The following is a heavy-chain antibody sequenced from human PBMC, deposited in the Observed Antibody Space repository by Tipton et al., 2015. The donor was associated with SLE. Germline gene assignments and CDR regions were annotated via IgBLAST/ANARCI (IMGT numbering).Heavy chain of an antibody. CDR3: ASRVGGYYYMDV. Sequence: TLSLTCAVYGGSFSGYYWSWIRQPPGKGLEWIGEINHSGSTNYNPPLKSRVTISVDTSKNQFSLRLSSVTAADTAVYYCASRVGGYYYMDVWGKGTTVTVSS. CDR1: GGSFSGYY. V-gene: IGHV4-34*01. J-gene: IGHJ6*03. CDR2: INHSGST.